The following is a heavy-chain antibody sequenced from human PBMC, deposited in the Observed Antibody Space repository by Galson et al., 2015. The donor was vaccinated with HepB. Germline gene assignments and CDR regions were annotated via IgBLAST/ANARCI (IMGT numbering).Heavy chain of an antibody. V-gene: IGHV3-23*01. CDR2: ITPSGDNT. D-gene: IGHD6-19*01. CDR3: AKVFPEKTDGWYRQALYYFDS. Sequence: LRLSCAASGFPFSYYAMTWVRQAPGKGLEWVSAITPSGDNTYSADSLKGRFPISRDNSKNTVFLQMNSLRADDTAIYFCAKVFPEKTDGWYRQALYYFDSWGQGTRVTVSS. CDR1: GFPFSYYA. J-gene: IGHJ4*02.